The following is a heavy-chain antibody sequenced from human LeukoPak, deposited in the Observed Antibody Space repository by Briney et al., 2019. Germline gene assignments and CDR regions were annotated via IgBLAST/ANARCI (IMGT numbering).Heavy chain of an antibody. D-gene: IGHD3-3*01. CDR3: ARGLDVVTIFGVESWFDP. J-gene: IGHJ5*02. Sequence: SETLSLTCTVYGASLSDYSWTWIRQPPGKGLEWIGEINHSGSTSYNPSLKSRVTISGDTSKNQFSLKLSSVTAADSAVFYCARGLDVVTIFGVESWFDPWGQGTLVTVSS. V-gene: IGHV4-34*01. CDR2: INHSGST. CDR1: GASLSDYS.